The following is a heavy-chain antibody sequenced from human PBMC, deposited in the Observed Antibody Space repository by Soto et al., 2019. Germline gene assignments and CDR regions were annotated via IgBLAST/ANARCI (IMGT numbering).Heavy chain of an antibody. D-gene: IGHD3-16*02. V-gene: IGHV4-31*03. CDR1: GGSISSGGYC. J-gene: IGHJ4*02. CDR2: IYYSGST. Sequence: QVQLQESGPGLVKPSQTLSLTCTVSGGSISSGGYCWSWIRQHPGKGLEWIGYIYYSGSTSYNPSLKSRLTISVDRSKNQFSLKLSSVTAADTAVYYCARGVIHWGQGTLVTVSS. CDR3: ARGVIH.